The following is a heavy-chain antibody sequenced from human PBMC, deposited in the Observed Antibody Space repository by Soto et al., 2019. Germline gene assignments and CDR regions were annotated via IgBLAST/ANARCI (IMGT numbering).Heavy chain of an antibody. J-gene: IGHJ4*02. D-gene: IGHD3-10*01. CDR1: GGSVSSYY. CDR3: ARDLTMVRGVITSFDY. Sequence: SETLSLTCTVSGGSVSSYYWSWIRQPPGKGLEWIGYIYYSGSTNYNPSLKSRVTISVDTSKNQFSLKLSSVTAADTAVYYCARDLTMVRGVITSFDYWGQGTLVTVSS. V-gene: IGHV4-59*02. CDR2: IYYSGST.